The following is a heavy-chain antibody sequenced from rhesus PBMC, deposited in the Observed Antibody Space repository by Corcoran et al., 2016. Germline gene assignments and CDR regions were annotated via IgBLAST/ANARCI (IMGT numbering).Heavy chain of an antibody. J-gene: IGHJ4*01. V-gene: IGHV4-122*02. CDR1: GGSISSGYYY. CDR3: ARVDSGYSIDFDY. CDR2: ITYSGST. D-gene: IGHD5-24*01. Sequence: QVQLQESGPGLVKPSETLSLTCAVSGGSISSGYYYWSWIRQPPGKGLEWIGYITYSGSTSYNPSLSGRVTISRETSKNQFSLKLSSVTAADTAVYYCARVDSGYSIDFDYWGQGVLVTVSS.